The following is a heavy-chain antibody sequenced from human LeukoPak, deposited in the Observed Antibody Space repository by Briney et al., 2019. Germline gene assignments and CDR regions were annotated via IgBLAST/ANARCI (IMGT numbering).Heavy chain of an antibody. V-gene: IGHV4-59*06. Sequence: SETLSLTCTVSGGSITSYYWSWIRQHPGKGLEWIGYIYYSGSTYYNPSLKSRVTISVDTSKNQFSLKLSSVTAADTAVYYCAREVDGRDGLYWGQGTLVTVSS. D-gene: IGHD5-24*01. J-gene: IGHJ4*02. CDR3: AREVDGRDGLY. CDR2: IYYSGST. CDR1: GGSITSYY.